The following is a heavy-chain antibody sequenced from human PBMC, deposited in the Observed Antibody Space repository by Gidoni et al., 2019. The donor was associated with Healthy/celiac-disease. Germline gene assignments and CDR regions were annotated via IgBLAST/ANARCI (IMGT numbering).Heavy chain of an antibody. CDR2: IYYSGST. V-gene: IGHV4-39*01. CDR3: ARQSSSRSWFDP. CDR1: GGSISSSSYY. J-gene: IGHJ5*02. D-gene: IGHD6-13*01. Sequence: QLQLQESGPGLVKPSETLSLTCTVSGGSISSSSYYWGWIRQPPGKGLEWIGSIYYSGSTYYNPSLKSRVTISVDTSKNQFSLKLSSVTAADTAVYYCARQSSSRSWFDPWGQGTLVTVSS.